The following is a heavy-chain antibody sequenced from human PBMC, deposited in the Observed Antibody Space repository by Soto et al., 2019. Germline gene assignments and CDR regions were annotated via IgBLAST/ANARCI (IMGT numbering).Heavy chain of an antibody. V-gene: IGHV3-23*01. Sequence: GGSLRLSCAASGFTFSSYAMSWVRQAPGKGLEWVSAISGSGGSTYYADSVKGRFTISRDNSKNTLYLQMNSLRAEDTAVYYCAKIWVITFGGVIGPYDYWGQGTLVTVSS. CDR2: ISGSGGST. CDR3: AKIWVITFGGVIGPYDY. D-gene: IGHD3-16*02. J-gene: IGHJ4*02. CDR1: GFTFSSYA.